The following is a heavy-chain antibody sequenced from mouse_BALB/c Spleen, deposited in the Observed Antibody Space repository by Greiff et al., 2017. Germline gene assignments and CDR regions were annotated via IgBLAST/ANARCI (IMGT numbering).Heavy chain of an antibody. D-gene: IGHD1-2*01. CDR1: GFTFSDYY. J-gene: IGHJ3*01. CDR2: ISDGGSYT. V-gene: IGHV5-4*02. Sequence: VQLQQSGGGLVKPGGSLKLSCAASGFTFSDYYMYWVRQTPEKRLEWVATISDGGSYTYSPDSVKGRFTISRDNAKNNLYLQMSSLKSEDTAMYYCARASTTATWFAYWGQGTLVTVAA. CDR3: ARASTTATWFAY.